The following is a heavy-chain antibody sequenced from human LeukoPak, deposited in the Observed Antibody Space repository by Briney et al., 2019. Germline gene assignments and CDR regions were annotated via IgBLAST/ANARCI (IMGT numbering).Heavy chain of an antibody. CDR2: IYYSGSN. J-gene: IGHJ3*02. CDR3: ARERHSSGFDAFDI. V-gene: IGHV4-59*01. CDR1: GVPQYLY. Sequence: PSDTVSLMCSVWGVPQYLYQWMGTPDPREEAGVGKGYIYYSGSNNYNTSLNRRVTISVDTSKHQFSLTLSSVTAADTAVYYCARERHSSGFDAFDIWGQGTMVTVSS. D-gene: IGHD3-22*01.